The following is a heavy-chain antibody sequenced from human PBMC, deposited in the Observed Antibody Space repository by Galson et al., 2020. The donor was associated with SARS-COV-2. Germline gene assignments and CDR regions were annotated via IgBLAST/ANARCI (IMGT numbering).Heavy chain of an antibody. D-gene: IGHD3-10*01. CDR1: GYTFRSYA. CDR3: SVPRSGSYYNANDR. Sequence: AGSLRLSCAASGYTFRSYAMHWVRQAPGKGLEWVAVIYYDGSNKYYADSVKGRFTISRDNSNNTLYLQMNSLRAEDTAVYFCSVPRSGSYYNANDRWGQGTLGTVSS. CDR2: IYYDGSNK. V-gene: IGHV3-30-3*01. J-gene: IGHJ5*02.